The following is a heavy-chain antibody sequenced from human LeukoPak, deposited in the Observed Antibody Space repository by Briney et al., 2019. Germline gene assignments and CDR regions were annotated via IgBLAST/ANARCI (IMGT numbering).Heavy chain of an antibody. Sequence: GGSLRLSCAASGFTFSTYAMTWVRQAPGKGLEWVSSITGSGDGTSAADSVTGRFSISRDNSKSTLYLQMNSLRVEDTAVYYCTRPDDYGDYWGQGTLVTVSS. J-gene: IGHJ4*02. CDR1: GFTFSTYA. CDR3: TRPDDYGDY. V-gene: IGHV3-23*01. D-gene: IGHD1-14*01. CDR2: ITGSGDGT.